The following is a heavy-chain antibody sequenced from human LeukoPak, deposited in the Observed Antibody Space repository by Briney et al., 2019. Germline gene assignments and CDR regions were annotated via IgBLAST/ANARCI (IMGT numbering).Heavy chain of an antibody. V-gene: IGHV4-38-2*02. CDR3: AREARTSLIVVVPAATTDAFDI. J-gene: IGHJ3*02. D-gene: IGHD2-2*01. CDR1: GYSISSGYY. CDR2: INHSGST. Sequence: RPSETLSLTCTVSGYSISSGYYWGWIRQPPGKGLEWIGEINHSGSTNYNPSLKSRVTISVDTSKNQFSLKLSSVTAADTAVYYCAREARTSLIVVVPAATTDAFDIWGQGTMVTVSS.